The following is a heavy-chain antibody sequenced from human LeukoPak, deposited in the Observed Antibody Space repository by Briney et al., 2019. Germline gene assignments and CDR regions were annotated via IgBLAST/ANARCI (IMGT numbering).Heavy chain of an antibody. CDR2: ISWNSGSI. CDR1: GFTFDDYA. J-gene: IGHJ3*02. Sequence: GGSLRLSCAASGFTFDDYAMHWVRQAPGKGLEWVSGISWNSGSIGYADSVKGRFTISRDDAKNSLYLQMNSLRAEDMALYYCAKESSSDAFDIWGQGTMVTVSS. V-gene: IGHV3-9*03. CDR3: AKESSSDAFDI. D-gene: IGHD6-6*01.